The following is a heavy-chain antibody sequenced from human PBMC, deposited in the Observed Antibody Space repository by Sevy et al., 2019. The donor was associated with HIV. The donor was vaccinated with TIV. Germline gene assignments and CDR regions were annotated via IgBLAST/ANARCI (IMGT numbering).Heavy chain of an antibody. J-gene: IGHJ4*02. CDR1: GFTFSSYW. CDR3: ARAPYYYDSSGYYCLDY. CDR2: INSDGSST. V-gene: IGHV3-74*01. Sequence: GGSLRLSCAASGFTFSSYWMHWVRQAPGKGLVWVSRINSDGSSTSYADSVKGRFTISRDNAKNTLYLRMNSLRAEDTAVYYCARAPYYYDSSGYYCLDYWGQGTLVTVSS. D-gene: IGHD3-22*01.